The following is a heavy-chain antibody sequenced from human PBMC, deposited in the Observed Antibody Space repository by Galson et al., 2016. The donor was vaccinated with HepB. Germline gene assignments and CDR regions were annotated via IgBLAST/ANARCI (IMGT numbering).Heavy chain of an antibody. V-gene: IGHV4-59*08. Sequence: SETLSLTCSVSGGSISSHFWSWIRQPPGKELELIGYIYYRESTNFNPSLKSRVTILIDTSKNQFSLKLTSVTAADTAVYYCARFRDTDDAFDIWGQGTMVTVSS. CDR3: ARFRDTDDAFDI. CDR2: IYYREST. D-gene: IGHD5-18*01. J-gene: IGHJ3*02. CDR1: GGSISSHF.